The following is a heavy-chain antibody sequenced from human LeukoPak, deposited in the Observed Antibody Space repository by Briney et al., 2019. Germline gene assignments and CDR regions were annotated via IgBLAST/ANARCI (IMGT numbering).Heavy chain of an antibody. CDR2: ISAYNGNT. Sequence: ASVKVSCKASGYTFTSYGISWVRQAPGQGLEWVGWISAYNGNTNYAQKFQGRVTMTRDTSTSTVYMELSSLRSEDTAVYYCARFAVHRRLTVAGQFGLDYWGQGTLVTVSS. CDR1: GYTFTSYG. J-gene: IGHJ4*02. D-gene: IGHD6-19*01. V-gene: IGHV1-18*01. CDR3: ARFAVHRRLTVAGQFGLDY.